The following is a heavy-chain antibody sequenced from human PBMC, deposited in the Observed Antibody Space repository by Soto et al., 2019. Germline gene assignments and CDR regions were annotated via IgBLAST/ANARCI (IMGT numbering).Heavy chain of an antibody. J-gene: IGHJ5*02. CDR3: ARSHLGELSFCP. V-gene: IGHV3-7*01. D-gene: IGHD3-16*02. Sequence: GGSLRLSCAASGFSFSSYWLTWVRQAPGKGLEWVANIKQDGSEKHYVDSVKGRFIISRDNAKNSLYLQMSSLRVEDTAVYYCARSHLGELSFCPWGQGTLVTVSS. CDR2: IKQDGSEK. CDR1: GFSFSSYW.